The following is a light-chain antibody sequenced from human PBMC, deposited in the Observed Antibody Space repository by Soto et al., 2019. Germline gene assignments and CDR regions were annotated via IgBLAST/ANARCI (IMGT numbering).Light chain of an antibody. CDR1: SSDIGGYSY. CDR3: CSYAGAFTYV. V-gene: IGLV2-11*01. CDR2: DVS. Sequence: QSALTQPRSVSGSPGHSVTISCTGTSSDIGGYSYVSWYQQHPGKAPKLLISDVSKRPSGVPDRFSGSKFGNTASLTISALQAEDEADYFCCSYAGAFTYVFGGGTKLTVL. J-gene: IGLJ1*01.